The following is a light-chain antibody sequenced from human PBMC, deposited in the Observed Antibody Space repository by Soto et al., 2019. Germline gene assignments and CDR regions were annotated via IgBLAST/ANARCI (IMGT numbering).Light chain of an antibody. J-gene: IGKJ1*01. Sequence: EVVLTQSPGTLSLSPVERASLSCRASQSVSNNYLAWYQQKPGQAPRLLIYGASNRATGIPDRFSGSGSGTDFTLTISRLEPEDFAVYYCQQYGSSGTFGQGPKADI. CDR1: QSVSNNY. V-gene: IGKV3-20*01. CDR2: GAS. CDR3: QQYGSSGT.